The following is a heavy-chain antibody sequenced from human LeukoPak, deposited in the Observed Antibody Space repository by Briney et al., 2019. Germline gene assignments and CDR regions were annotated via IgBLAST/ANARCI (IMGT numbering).Heavy chain of an antibody. D-gene: IGHD3-3*02. J-gene: IGHJ4*02. CDR3: ARRGIRQTFDN. Sequence: SGTLSLTCTVSGGSISTYYWNWIRQPPGKGLEWIGYIYYSGSTNYNPSLKSRVTISVDTSKNQFSLNLTSVTAADTAVYYCARRGIRQTFDNWGQGTLVTVSS. CDR1: GGSISTYY. V-gene: IGHV4-59*01. CDR2: IYYSGST.